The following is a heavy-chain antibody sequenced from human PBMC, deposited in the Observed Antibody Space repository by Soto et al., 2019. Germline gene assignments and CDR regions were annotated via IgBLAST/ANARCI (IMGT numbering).Heavy chain of an antibody. J-gene: IGHJ6*02. CDR1: TFAFSNYA. V-gene: IGHV3-23*01. Sequence: GGSLRLSCATSTFAFSNYAMSWVRQAPGKGLEWVSTISDNGGATFFADSVKGRFTISRDNSKNTLYLQMNSLRAEDTALYYCAKMGGITPNYYYGMDVRGQGTTVTVSS. CDR3: AKMGGITPNYYYGMDV. D-gene: IGHD3-10*01. CDR2: ISDNGGAT.